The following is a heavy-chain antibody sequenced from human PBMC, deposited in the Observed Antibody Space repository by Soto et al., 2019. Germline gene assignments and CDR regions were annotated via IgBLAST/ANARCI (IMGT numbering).Heavy chain of an antibody. J-gene: IGHJ5*02. Sequence: SETLSLTCTVSGGSISSYYWSWIRQPPGKGLEWIGYIYYSVSTNYNPSLKSRVTISVDTSKNQFSLKLSSVTAADTAVYYCARAIRFLEWLPEAFWFDPWGQGTLVTVSS. CDR3: ARAIRFLEWLPEAFWFDP. CDR2: IYYSVST. CDR1: GGSISSYY. D-gene: IGHD3-3*01. V-gene: IGHV4-59*01.